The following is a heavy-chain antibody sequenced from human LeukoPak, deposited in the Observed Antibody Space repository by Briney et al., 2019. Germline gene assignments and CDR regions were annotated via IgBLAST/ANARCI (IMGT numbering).Heavy chain of an antibody. V-gene: IGHV3-53*01. CDR2: IYSGGST. D-gene: IGHD3-9*01. CDR3: ARDDILTGYSSSN. Sequence: GGSLRLSCAASGFTVSSNYMSWVRQAPGKGLEWVSVIYSGGSTYYADSVKGRFTISRDNSKNTLYLQMNSLRAEDTAVYYCARDDILTGYSSSNWGQGTLVTVPS. CDR1: GFTVSSNY. J-gene: IGHJ4*02.